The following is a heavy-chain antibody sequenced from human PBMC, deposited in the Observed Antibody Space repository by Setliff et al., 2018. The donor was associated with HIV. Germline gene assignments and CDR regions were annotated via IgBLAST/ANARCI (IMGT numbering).Heavy chain of an antibody. CDR2: TRNKANNYIR. CDR1: GFTLSDYY. J-gene: IGHJ4*02. V-gene: IGHV3-72*01. CDR3: VRAAAGLDI. Sequence: PGGSLRLSCAVSGFTLSDYYMDWVRQAPGKGLEWVGRTRNKANNYIREYAASVQGRFTISRDDSNDSLFLQMNNLTTEDTAVYYCVRAAAGLDIWSQGILVTVSS.